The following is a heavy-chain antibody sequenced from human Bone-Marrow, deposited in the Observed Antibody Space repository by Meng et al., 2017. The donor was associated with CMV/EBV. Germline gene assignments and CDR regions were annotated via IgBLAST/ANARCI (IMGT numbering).Heavy chain of an antibody. D-gene: IGHD3-22*01. CDR1: GFTFSSYW. V-gene: IGHV3-7*01. CDR2: IKQDGSEK. CDR3: ARSGGYYYNDY. Sequence: GESLKISCAASGFTFSSYWMSWVRQAPGKGLEWVANIKQDGSEKYYVDSVKGRFTISRDNAKNSLYLQMNSLRAEDTAVYYCARSGGYYYNDYWGQGTLVTVSS. J-gene: IGHJ4*02.